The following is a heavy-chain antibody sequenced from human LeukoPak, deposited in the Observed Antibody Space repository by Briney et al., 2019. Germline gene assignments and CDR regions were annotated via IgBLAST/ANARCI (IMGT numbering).Heavy chain of an antibody. CDR1: GFTFSSYS. CDR2: ISGGSSSV. Sequence: PRGSLRLSCAASGFTFSSYSMTWVCQAPGKGLEWVSHISGGSSSVYYADSVKGRFTISRDNAKNSLYLQMNSLRDEDTAVYYCARKYGGYADYWGQGTVGTVSS. D-gene: IGHD5-12*01. CDR3: ARKYGGYADY. J-gene: IGHJ4*02. V-gene: IGHV3-48*02.